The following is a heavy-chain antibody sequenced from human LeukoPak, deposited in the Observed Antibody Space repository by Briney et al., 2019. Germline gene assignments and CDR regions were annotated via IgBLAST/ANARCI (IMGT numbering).Heavy chain of an antibody. Sequence: GGSLRLSCAASGFTFSSYGMHWVRQAPGKGLEWVALISYDGSNKYYADSVKGRFTISRDNAKNSLYLQMNSLRAEDTAVYYCTRDYDDIVVVPAAGFDYWGQGTLVTVSS. D-gene: IGHD2-2*01. CDR1: GFTFSSYG. J-gene: IGHJ4*02. V-gene: IGHV3-30*03. CDR3: TRDYDDIVVVPAAGFDY. CDR2: ISYDGSNK.